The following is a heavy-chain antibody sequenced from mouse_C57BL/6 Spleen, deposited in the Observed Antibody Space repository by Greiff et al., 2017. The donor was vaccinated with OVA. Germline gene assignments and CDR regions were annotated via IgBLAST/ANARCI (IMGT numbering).Heavy chain of an antibody. D-gene: IGHD1-1*01. J-gene: IGHJ4*01. CDR1: GYTFTGYW. CDR3: ARRGNYGNSYELSYYAMDY. V-gene: IGHV1-9*01. Sequence: QVQLQQSGAELMKPGASVKLSCKATGYTFTGYWIEWVKQRPGHGLEWIGEILPGSGSTNYNEKFKGKATFTADTSSNTAYMQLSSLTTEDSAIDYCARRGNYGNSYELSYYAMDYWGQGTSVTVSS. CDR2: ILPGSGST.